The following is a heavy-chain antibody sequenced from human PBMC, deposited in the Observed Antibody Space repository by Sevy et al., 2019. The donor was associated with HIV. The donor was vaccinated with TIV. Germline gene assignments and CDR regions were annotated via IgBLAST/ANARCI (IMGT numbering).Heavy chain of an antibody. Sequence: GGSLRLSCAASGFTFSEAWMSWVRQAPAKGLEWVGRFKSKTDAATRDFAAPVRGRFSISRDDSANTVYLVMNNLKPEDTGVYYCAAGTGTSDFDYWGQGTLVTVSS. CDR1: GFTFSEAW. J-gene: IGHJ4*02. V-gene: IGHV3-15*01. CDR3: AAGTGTSDFDY. D-gene: IGHD1-7*01. CDR2: FKSKTDAATR.